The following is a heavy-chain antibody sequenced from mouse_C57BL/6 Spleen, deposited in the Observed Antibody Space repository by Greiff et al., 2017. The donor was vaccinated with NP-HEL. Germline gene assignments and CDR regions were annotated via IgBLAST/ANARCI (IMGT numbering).Heavy chain of an antibody. CDR1: GYTFTSYG. CDR2: INPSNGGT. CDR3: AGYSNYGGYFDV. V-gene: IGHV1-53*01. J-gene: IGHJ1*03. D-gene: IGHD2-5*01. Sequence: VQLQQPGAELVKPGASVKLSCKASGYTFTSYGMHWVKQSPGQGLEWIGDINPSNGGTNYTEKFKSKVTLTVDKSSSTAYLQLSSLTSEDSAVYCCAGYSNYGGYFDVWGTGTTVTVSS.